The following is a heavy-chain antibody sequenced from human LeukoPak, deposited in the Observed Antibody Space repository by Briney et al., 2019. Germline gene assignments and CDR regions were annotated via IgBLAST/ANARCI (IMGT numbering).Heavy chain of an antibody. CDR1: GFTLRAYS. CDR3: VRGDGWFGELLNFDN. CDR2: ISSSSSTI. D-gene: IGHD3-10*01. V-gene: IGHV3-48*02. Sequence: PGGSLRLSCAASGFTLRAYSMNWVRQAPGKGPEWVSHISSSSSTIYYADSVKGRFTISRDNAKNSLYLQMNSLRDEDTAVYYCVRGDGWFGELLNFDNWGQGTLVTVSS. J-gene: IGHJ4*02.